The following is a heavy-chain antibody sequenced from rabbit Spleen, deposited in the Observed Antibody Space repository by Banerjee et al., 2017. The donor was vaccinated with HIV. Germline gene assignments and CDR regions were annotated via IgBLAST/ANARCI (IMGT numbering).Heavy chain of an antibody. V-gene: IGHV1S45*01. D-gene: IGHD8-1*01. J-gene: IGHJ6*01. CDR3: ARDTGSSFSSYGMDL. Sequence: QEQLEESGGDLVKPGASLTLTCIASGVSFSGDSYMCRVRQAPGKGLEWIVCIDTGSSGFTYFASWAKGRFTISKTSSTTVTLQMTSLTAADTATYFCARDTGSSFSSYGMDLWGPGTLVTVS. CDR2: IDTGSSGFT. CDR1: GVSFSGDSY.